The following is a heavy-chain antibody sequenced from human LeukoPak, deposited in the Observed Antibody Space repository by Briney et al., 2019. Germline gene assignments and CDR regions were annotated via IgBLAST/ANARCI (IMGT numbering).Heavy chain of an antibody. J-gene: IGHJ3*02. CDR1: GYTFTSYG. D-gene: IGHD4-17*01. CDR2: MNPNSGNT. V-gene: IGHV1-8*03. Sequence: ASVKVSCKASGYTFTSYGISWVRQATGQGLEWMGWMNPNSGNTGYAQKFQGRVTITRNTSISTAYMELSSLRSEDTAVYYCARGHDYGAFDIWGQGTMVTVSS. CDR3: ARGHDYGAFDI.